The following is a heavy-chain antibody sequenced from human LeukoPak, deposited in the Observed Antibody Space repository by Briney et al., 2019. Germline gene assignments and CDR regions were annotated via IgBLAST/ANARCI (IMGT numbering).Heavy chain of an antibody. CDR1: GYTFTGYY. Sequence: ASVKVSCKASGYTFTGYYMHWVRQAPGQGLEWVGWINPNSGGTNYAQKFQGRVTMTRDTSISTAYMELSRLRSDDTAVYYCARVFGYSSSSRAPYYYYGMDVWGQVTTVTVSS. CDR2: INPNSGGT. D-gene: IGHD6-6*01. J-gene: IGHJ6*02. CDR3: ARVFGYSSSSRAPYYYYGMDV. V-gene: IGHV1-2*02.